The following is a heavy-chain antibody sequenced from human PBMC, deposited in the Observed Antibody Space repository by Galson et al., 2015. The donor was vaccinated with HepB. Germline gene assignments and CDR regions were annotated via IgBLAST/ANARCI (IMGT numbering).Heavy chain of an antibody. J-gene: IGHJ4*02. CDR1: GFTFGDYA. Sequence: SLRLSCAASGFTFGDYAMSWFRQAPGKGLEWVSFIRSKDYGGTTEYAASVKGRFAISRDDSKSIAYLQMNSLKSGDTAVYYCARGGSGIYYWGQGTLATVSS. CDR3: ARGGSGIYY. V-gene: IGHV3-49*03. D-gene: IGHD1-26*01. CDR2: IRSKDYGGTT.